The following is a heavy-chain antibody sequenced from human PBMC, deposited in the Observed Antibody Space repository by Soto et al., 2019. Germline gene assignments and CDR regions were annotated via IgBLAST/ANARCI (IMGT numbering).Heavy chain of an antibody. CDR1: GGSISTSNW. D-gene: IGHD4-4*01. CDR3: ARDEATTTKMGGLDL. V-gene: IGHV4-4*02. CDR2: IYHTGST. J-gene: IGHJ6*02. Sequence: QVQLRESGPGLVKPSGTLSLTCAVSGGSISTSNWWTWVRQSPGKGLEWIGEIYHTGSTNNNPSLKRHITISVDKTKNQFSLKVTSLTAEDTAVYYCARDEATTTKMGGLDLWGQGISVVVSS.